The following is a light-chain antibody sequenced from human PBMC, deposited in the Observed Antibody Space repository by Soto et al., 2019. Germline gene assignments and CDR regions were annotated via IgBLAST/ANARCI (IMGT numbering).Light chain of an antibody. J-gene: IGKJ5*01. CDR3: QQFGNSPPST. V-gene: IGKV3-20*01. CDR2: GAS. Sequence: EIVLTQSPGTLSLSPGERATLSCRASQSVSSIYFAWYQQKPGQAPRLLIYGASSRATGIPDRFSGSGSGTDFTLTISRLEPEDFVVYYCQQFGNSPPSTFGQGTRLEIK. CDR1: QSVSSIY.